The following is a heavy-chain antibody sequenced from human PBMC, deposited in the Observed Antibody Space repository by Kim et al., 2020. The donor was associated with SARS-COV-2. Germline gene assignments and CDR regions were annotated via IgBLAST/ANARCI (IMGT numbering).Heavy chain of an antibody. V-gene: IGHV1-2*02. CDR3: ASRPLGIATPLDY. J-gene: IGHJ4*02. D-gene: IGHD6-13*01. CDR2: ISPNSGAP. Sequence: ASVKVACKASGSTFTGYDIHWVRQAPGQGPEGMGWISPNSGAPNYAQKFQGRVTMTRDTSINTVHMEVASLRSDDTAVYYCASRPLGIATPLDYWGQGTLVTVSS. CDR1: GSTFTGYD.